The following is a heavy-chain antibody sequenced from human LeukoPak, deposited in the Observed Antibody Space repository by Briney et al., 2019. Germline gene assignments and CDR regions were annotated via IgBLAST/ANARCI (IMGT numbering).Heavy chain of an antibody. CDR2: ITSSGAYI. V-gene: IGHV3-21*01. CDR1: FTXXSYG. Sequence: FTXXSYGMSWVRQAPGKALEWVSSITSSGAYIFYADSVKGRFTVSRDNAKDSLYLQMNSLGPEDTAVYYXXXXXXXXXXXXYXXXXMDVWGXGXTVTISS. J-gene: IGHJ6*03. CDR3: XXXXXXXXXXXYXXXXMDV.